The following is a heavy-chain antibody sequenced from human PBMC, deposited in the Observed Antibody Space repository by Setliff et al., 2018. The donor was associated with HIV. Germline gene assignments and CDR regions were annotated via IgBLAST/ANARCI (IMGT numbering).Heavy chain of an antibody. CDR3: AKARSEYQLMPWYYYMDV. CDR1: GFSFSNYG. Sequence: GSLRLSCVASGFSFSNYGMHWVRQAPGKGLEWVAVMLYDGSDRYYADSVKGRFTISRDNSKKTLCLQMNSLRPEDTAVYHCAKARSEYQLMPWYYYMDVWGQGTTVTVSS. V-gene: IGHV3-30*18. CDR2: MLYDGSDR. D-gene: IGHD6-6*01. J-gene: IGHJ6*03.